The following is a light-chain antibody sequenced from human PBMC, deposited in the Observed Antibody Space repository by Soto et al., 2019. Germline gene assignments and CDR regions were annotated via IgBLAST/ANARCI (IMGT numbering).Light chain of an antibody. Sequence: DIQMPQSPSSLSASVGDRFTITGRASQGISNYLAWYQQKPGKVPKLLIFLASTLESGVPSRFSGSGSGTDFTLTISSLQPEDVATYYCQQANSFLSNTVGQGTRLEIK. J-gene: IGKJ5*01. CDR3: QQANSFLSNT. V-gene: IGKV1-27*01. CDR1: QGISNY. CDR2: LAS.